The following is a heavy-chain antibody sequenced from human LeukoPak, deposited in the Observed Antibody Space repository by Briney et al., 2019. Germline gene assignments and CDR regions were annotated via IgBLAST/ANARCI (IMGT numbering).Heavy chain of an antibody. V-gene: IGHV4-59*08. Sequence: SETLSLTCTVSGGSISSYYWSWIRQPPGKGLEWIGYMYYSGSTNYNPSLKSRVTISVDMSKNQFSLKLSSVTAADTAVYYCARRITGTTSGSFGSWGKGTLVTVSS. CDR2: MYYSGST. D-gene: IGHD1-20*01. CDR1: GGSISSYY. CDR3: ARRITGTTSGSFGS. J-gene: IGHJ4*02.